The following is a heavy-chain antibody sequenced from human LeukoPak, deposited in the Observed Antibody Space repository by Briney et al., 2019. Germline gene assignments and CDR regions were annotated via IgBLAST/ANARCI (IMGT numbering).Heavy chain of an antibody. CDR3: ARGPLFGESKGFDP. D-gene: IGHD3-10*01. CDR1: GFTFSSYS. CDR2: INWNGGST. Sequence: PGGSLRLSCAASGFTFSSYSVNWVRQAPGKGLEWVSGINWNGGSTGYADSVKGRFTISRDNAKKSLYLQMNSLGAEDTALYHCARGPLFGESKGFDPWGQGTLVTVSS. J-gene: IGHJ5*01. V-gene: IGHV3-20*01.